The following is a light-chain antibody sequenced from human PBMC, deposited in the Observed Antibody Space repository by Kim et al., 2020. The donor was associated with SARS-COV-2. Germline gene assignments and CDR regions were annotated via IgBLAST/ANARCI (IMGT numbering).Light chain of an antibody. Sequence: SYELTQPPSVSVSPGQTASITCSGDKLGDKYACWYQQKPDQSPVLVIYQDSKRPSGIPERFSGSISGNTATLTISGTQAMDEADYYCQAWDSSTAVFGGGTKLTVL. V-gene: IGLV3-1*01. CDR3: QAWDSSTAV. J-gene: IGLJ3*02. CDR1: KLGDKY. CDR2: QDS.